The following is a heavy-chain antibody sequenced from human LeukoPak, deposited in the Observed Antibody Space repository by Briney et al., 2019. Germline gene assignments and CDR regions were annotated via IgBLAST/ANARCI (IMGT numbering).Heavy chain of an antibody. Sequence: SETLSLTCAVYGGSFSGYYWSWIRQPPGKGLEWIGEINHSGSTNYNPSLKSRVTISVDTSRNQFSLKLNSVTAADTAVYYCARGAPKEIQLWLRLRGVAFDIWGQGTMVTVSS. V-gene: IGHV4-34*01. CDR2: INHSGST. CDR3: ARGAPKEIQLWLRLRGVAFDI. CDR1: GGSFSGYY. D-gene: IGHD5-18*01. J-gene: IGHJ3*02.